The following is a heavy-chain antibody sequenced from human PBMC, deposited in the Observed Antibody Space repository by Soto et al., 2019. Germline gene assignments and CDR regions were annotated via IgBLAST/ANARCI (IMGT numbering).Heavy chain of an antibody. CDR3: ARDFGEVGSTAAFDI. CDR1: GFSFSSFW. V-gene: IGHV3-74*01. CDR2: IHNDGSRT. J-gene: IGHJ3*02. Sequence: GGSLRLSCAASGFSFSSFWMHWARQAPGKGLVWVAHIHNDGSRTSYADSVKGRFTISRDNAKNTLYLQMNSLRAEDTAMYYCARDFGEVGSTAAFDIWGQGTMVTVSS. D-gene: IGHD1-26*01.